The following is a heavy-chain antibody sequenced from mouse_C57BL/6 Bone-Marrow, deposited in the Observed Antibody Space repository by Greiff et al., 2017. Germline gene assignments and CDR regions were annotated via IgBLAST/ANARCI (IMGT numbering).Heavy chain of an antibody. CDR2: IDPANGDT. V-gene: IGHV14-4*01. J-gene: IGHJ4*01. Sequence: EVQLQPSGAELVRPGASVKLSCTASGFHIKDDYMHWVKPRPEQGLELIGWIDPANGDTEYASQFQGKATITSTTSSNTAYLKLSNLTAEDTAVYYCTTCGHYAMDYWGQGTSVTVSS. CDR1: GFHIKDDY. CDR3: TTCGHYAMDY.